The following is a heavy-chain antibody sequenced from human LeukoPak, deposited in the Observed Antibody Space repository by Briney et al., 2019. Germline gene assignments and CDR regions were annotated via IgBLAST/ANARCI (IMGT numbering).Heavy chain of an antibody. J-gene: IGHJ4*02. CDR2: ISTSSSYI. D-gene: IGHD3-3*01. CDR1: GFTFSSYS. Sequence: GGSLRLSCAASGFTFSSYSMNWVRQAPGKGLEWISSISTSSSYIYYADSVKGRFTISRDNAKNSLYLQMNSLRAEDTALYYCARAYYDFWSGYYMGLVFDYWGQGTLVTVSS. CDR3: ARAYYDFWSGYYMGLVFDY. V-gene: IGHV3-21*04.